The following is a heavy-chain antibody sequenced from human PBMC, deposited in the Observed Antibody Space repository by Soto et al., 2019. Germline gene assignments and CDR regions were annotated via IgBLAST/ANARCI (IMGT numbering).Heavy chain of an antibody. V-gene: IGHV4-34*01. Sequence: QVQLQQWGAGLLKPSETLSLTCAVYGGSFSGYYWSWIRQPPGKGLEWIGEINHSGSTNYNPSLKRRFTISVDTSKNHFSLKLSSVTAADTAVYYCARRVVPAARKGSGFDPWGQGTLSTVSS. D-gene: IGHD2-2*01. CDR1: GGSFSGYY. CDR2: INHSGST. J-gene: IGHJ5*02. CDR3: ARRVVPAARKGSGFDP.